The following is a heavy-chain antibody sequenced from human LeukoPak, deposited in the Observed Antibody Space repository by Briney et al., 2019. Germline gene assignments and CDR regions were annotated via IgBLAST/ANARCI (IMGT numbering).Heavy chain of an antibody. J-gene: IGHJ4*02. CDR1: GFTFSSYA. Sequence: PGGSLRLSCAASGFTFSSYAMSWVRQAPGKGLEGVSAISGSGGSTYYADSVKGRFTISRDNSKNTLYLQMNSLRAEDTAVYYCAKGIQLWLQAYDYWGQGTLVTVSS. D-gene: IGHD5-18*01. CDR2: ISGSGGST. V-gene: IGHV3-23*01. CDR3: AKGIQLWLQAYDY.